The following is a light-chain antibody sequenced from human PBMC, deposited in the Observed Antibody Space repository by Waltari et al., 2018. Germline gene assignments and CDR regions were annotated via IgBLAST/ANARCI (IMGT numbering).Light chain of an antibody. CDR2: GAS. CDR1: QSISNN. J-gene: IGKJ2*02. CDR3: QQYNTWPPST. Sequence: EIVMTQSPAALSVSPGERATLSCRASQSISNNLAWYQHKPGRPPRLLISGASTRATGVPARFSGSASGTEFTLTISSLQSEDSAIYFCQQYNTWPPSTFGQGTKLEIK. V-gene: IGKV3-15*01.